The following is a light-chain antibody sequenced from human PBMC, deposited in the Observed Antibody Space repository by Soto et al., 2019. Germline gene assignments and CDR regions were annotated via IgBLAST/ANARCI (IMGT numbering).Light chain of an antibody. Sequence: QSVLTQPPSVSGAPGQRVTISCTGSNSNIGAGSDVHWYQQLPGTAPKLLIYDNNNRPSGVPDRFSGSKSGTSASLAITGLQAEDEADYYCQSYDINLSDSWVLGGGTKVTVL. CDR2: DNN. J-gene: IGLJ3*02. CDR1: NSNIGAGSD. V-gene: IGLV1-40*01. CDR3: QSYDINLSDSWV.